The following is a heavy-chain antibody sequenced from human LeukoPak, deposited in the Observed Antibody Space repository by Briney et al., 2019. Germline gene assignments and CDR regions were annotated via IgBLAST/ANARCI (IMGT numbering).Heavy chain of an antibody. CDR1: GFSFSSYW. CDR2: IKQDGSEK. CDR3: ARDKSYYDSSGFDY. J-gene: IGHJ4*02. D-gene: IGHD3-22*01. Sequence: GGSLRLSCEASGFSFSSYWMSWVRQAPGKGLEWVANIKQDGSEKYYVDSVKGRFTISRDNAKNSLYLQMNSLRVEDTAVYYCARDKSYYDSSGFDYWGQGTLVTVSS. V-gene: IGHV3-7*01.